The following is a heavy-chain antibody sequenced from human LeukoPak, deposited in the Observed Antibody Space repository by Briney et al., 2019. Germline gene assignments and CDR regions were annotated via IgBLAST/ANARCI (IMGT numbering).Heavy chain of an antibody. J-gene: IGHJ4*02. Sequence: GGSLRLSCVVSGFSFSDSYMTWLRQTPGKGLESLAYISPSSHDIYYADSVKGRFNISRDNARTSLYLQMNSLGPDDTALYYCSTDPRLLTYWGQGTLVTVSS. CDR1: GFSFSDSY. CDR2: ISPSSHDI. V-gene: IGHV3-11*01. D-gene: IGHD2-8*01. CDR3: STDPRLLTY.